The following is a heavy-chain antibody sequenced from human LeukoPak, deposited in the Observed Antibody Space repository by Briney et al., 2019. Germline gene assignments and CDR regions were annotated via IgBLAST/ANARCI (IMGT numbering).Heavy chain of an antibody. V-gene: IGHV1-3*01. Sequence: GASVKVSCKASGYTYTSYVMYWVRQAPGQRLERMGWVNPCSADTKYSEKFQVRSTITRDTAASTAYMDLRTVRSEDTAVYFCAREFYYYASGTSCMVVWGKGTTVTVSS. D-gene: IGHD3-10*01. CDR1: GYTYTSYV. J-gene: IGHJ6*04. CDR2: VNPCSADT. CDR3: AREFYYYASGTSCMVV.